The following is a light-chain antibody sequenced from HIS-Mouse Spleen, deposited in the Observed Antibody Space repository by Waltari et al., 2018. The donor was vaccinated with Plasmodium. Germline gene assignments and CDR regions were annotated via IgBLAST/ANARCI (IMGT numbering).Light chain of an antibody. CDR1: QSSSSW. CDR2: KAS. J-gene: IGKJ1*01. V-gene: IGKV1-5*03. CDR3: QQYNSYWT. Sequence: DIQMTQSPSTLSASVGDRVTITCRASQSSSSWLAWYQQKTGKAPKLLIYKASSLESGVPARVSGSGSGTEFTRTISSLQPDDFATYYCQQYNSYWTFGQGTKVEIK.